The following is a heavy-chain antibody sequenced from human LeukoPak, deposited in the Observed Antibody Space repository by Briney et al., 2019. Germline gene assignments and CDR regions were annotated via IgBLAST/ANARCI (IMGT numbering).Heavy chain of an antibody. CDR3: AKQLGYCSDGRCYFPY. CDR2: ISNNGGYT. CDR1: GFTFSSSA. Sequence: SGGSLRLSCAASGFTFSSSAMSWVRQAPGKGLEWVSAISNNGGYTYYADSVQGRFTISRDNSKSTLCLQMNSLRAEDTAVYYCAKQLGYCSDGRCYFPYWGQGTLVTVSS. D-gene: IGHD2-15*01. V-gene: IGHV3-23*01. J-gene: IGHJ4*03.